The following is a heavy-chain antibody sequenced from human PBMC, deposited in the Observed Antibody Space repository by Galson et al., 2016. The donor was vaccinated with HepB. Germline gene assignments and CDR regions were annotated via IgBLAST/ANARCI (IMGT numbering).Heavy chain of an antibody. CDR1: GVSLSTRGVA. CDR2: IYWDDDK. CDR3: AHRHPRVGNDLDV. J-gene: IGHJ6*02. V-gene: IGHV2-5*02. D-gene: IGHD1-26*01. Sequence: PALVKPTQTLTLTCTLSGVSLSTRGVAVVWLRQTPGKALEWLGLIYWDDDKRYSPSLKSRITTTKDTSKNQVVLTMTNVDPVDTATYFCAHRHPRVGNDLDVWGQGTTVTVSS.